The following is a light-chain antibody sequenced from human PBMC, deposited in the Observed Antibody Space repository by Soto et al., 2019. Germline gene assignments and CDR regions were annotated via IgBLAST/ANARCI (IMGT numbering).Light chain of an antibody. CDR1: SSDVGGYDY. CDR2: DVT. Sequence: QSALTQPRSVSGSPEQSVTISCTGTSSDVGGYDYVSWYQQHPGKAPKLMIYDVTQRPSGVPDRFSGSKSGNTASLTVSGLQAEDEADYYCTSHAGSNNYVFGTGTKVTVL. J-gene: IGLJ1*01. V-gene: IGLV2-11*01. CDR3: TSHAGSNNYV.